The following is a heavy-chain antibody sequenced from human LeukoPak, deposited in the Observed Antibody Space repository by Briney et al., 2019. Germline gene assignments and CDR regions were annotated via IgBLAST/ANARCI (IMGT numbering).Heavy chain of an antibody. CDR2: IYHSGST. Sequence: SETLSLTCAVSGGSISSGGYSWSWIRQPPGKGLEWIGYIYHSGSTYYNPSLKSRVTISVDRSKNQFSLKLSSVTAADTAVYYCARGLEQQLLRIDPWGQGTLVTVSS. CDR3: ARGLEQQLLRIDP. CDR1: GGSISSGGYS. V-gene: IGHV4-30-2*01. J-gene: IGHJ5*02. D-gene: IGHD6-13*01.